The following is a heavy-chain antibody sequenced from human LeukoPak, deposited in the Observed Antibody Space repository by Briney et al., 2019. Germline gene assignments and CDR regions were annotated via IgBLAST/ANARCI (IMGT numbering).Heavy chain of an antibody. CDR1: GGSFSGYY. V-gene: IGHV4-34*01. D-gene: IGHD2-2*01. Sequence: SETLSLTCAVYGGSFSGYYWSWIRQPPGKGLEWIGEINHSGSTNYNPSLKSRVTISVDTSKNQFSLKLSSVTAADTAVYYCARGHCSSTSCYVSVGIDPWGQGTLVTVSS. J-gene: IGHJ5*02. CDR2: INHSGST. CDR3: ARGHCSSTSCYVSVGIDP.